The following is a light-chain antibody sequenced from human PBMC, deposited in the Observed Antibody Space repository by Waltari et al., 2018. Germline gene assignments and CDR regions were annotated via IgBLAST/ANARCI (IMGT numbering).Light chain of an antibody. CDR3: QQFNAYPLT. CDR2: AAS. Sequence: DIQLTQSPSFLSASVGDRVTITCRASQGISGYLAWYQQRPGKGPKLLIYAASTLQSGVPSRFSGSGSGADFTLTISSLQPEDFATYFCQQFNAYPLTFGGGTKVDI. CDR1: QGISGY. J-gene: IGKJ4*01. V-gene: IGKV1-9*01.